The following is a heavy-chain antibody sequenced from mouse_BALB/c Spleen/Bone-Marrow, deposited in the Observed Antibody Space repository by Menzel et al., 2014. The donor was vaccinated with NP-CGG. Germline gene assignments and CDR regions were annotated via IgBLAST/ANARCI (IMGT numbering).Heavy chain of an antibody. Sequence: VQLKESGGGLVKPGDSLRLSCATSGFTFSDFYMEWVRQPLGKRLEWIATSRNKAKYYTTEYSASVKGRFIVSRDTSQSVLYLQMNALRAKDTDIYYCARDVGYGNYFVYWGQGTLVTVSA. CDR2: SRNKAKYYTT. J-gene: IGHJ3*01. CDR1: GFTFSDFY. CDR3: ARDVGYGNYFVY. V-gene: IGHV7-1*02. D-gene: IGHD2-10*02.